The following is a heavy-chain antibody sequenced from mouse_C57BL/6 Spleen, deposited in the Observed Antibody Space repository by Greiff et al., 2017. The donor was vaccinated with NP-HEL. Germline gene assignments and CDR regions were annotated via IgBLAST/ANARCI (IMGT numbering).Heavy chain of an antibody. CDR3: TGHNY. J-gene: IGHJ2*01. Sequence: EVKLMESGGGLVQPGGSMKLSCVASGFTFSNYWMNWVRQSPEKGLEWVAQIRLKSDNYATHYAKSVKGRFTISRDDSKSSVYLQMNNLRAEDTGIYYCTGHNYWGQGTTLTVSS. CDR1: GFTFSNYW. V-gene: IGHV6-3*01. CDR2: IRLKSDNYAT.